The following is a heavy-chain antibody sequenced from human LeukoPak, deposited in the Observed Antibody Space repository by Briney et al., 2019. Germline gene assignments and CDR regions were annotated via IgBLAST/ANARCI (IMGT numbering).Heavy chain of an antibody. V-gene: IGHV3-74*03. Sequence: PGGSLRLSCAASGFTFSSYWMHWVRQAPGKGLVWVSRISTDGSSTTYADYVKGRFTISRDNAKNALYLQINSLRAEDTAVYYCARGPYTSTFDYWGQGALVTVSS. D-gene: IGHD1-1*01. CDR2: ISTDGSST. CDR3: ARGPYTSTFDY. CDR1: GFTFSSYW. J-gene: IGHJ4*02.